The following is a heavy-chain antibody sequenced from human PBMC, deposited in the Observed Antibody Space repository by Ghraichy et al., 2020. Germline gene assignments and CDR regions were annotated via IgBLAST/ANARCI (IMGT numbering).Heavy chain of an antibody. CDR2: ISSSGRTI. V-gene: IGHV3-11*01. J-gene: IGHJ6*02. CDR1: GFTFSDYY. D-gene: IGHD2-2*01. Sequence: GGSLRLSCAASGFTFSDYYMSWIRQAPGKGLEWVSNISSSGRTIYYADSVKGRFTISRDNARNSLYLQMNSLRAEDTAVYYCARDGVVVVPAAMSYYYYGMDVWGQGTTVTVSS. CDR3: ARDGVVVVPAAMSYYYYGMDV.